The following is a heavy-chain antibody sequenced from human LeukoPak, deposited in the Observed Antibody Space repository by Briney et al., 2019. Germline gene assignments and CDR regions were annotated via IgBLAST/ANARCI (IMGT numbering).Heavy chain of an antibody. CDR1: GYTFTGYY. CDR2: INPNSGGA. D-gene: IGHD5/OR15-5a*01. CDR3: AKGRVVSGSKSLTYHWLDP. J-gene: IGHJ5*02. V-gene: IGHV1-2*02. Sequence: ASVKVSCKASGYTFTGYYIHWLRQAPGQGLAWVGWINPNSGGAKYAQKFQDRVTMTRDTSISTAYMGLSRLRYDDTAVYYCAKGRVVSGSKSLTYHWLDPWGQGTLVTVSS.